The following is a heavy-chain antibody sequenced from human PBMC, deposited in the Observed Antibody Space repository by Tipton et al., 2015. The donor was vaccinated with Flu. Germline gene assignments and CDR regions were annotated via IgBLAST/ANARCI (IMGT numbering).Heavy chain of an antibody. D-gene: IGHD3-10*01. Sequence: TLSLTCTVSDGSITGYYWSWSRRPPGKGLEYIGFISYTGRPNYNPSLKSRLAISLDASNHQFSLRLRSVSAADSAVYYCARGGIRGDHSYGFDVWGQGTTVTVSS. CDR2: ISYTGRP. CDR1: DGSITGYY. J-gene: IGHJ6*02. V-gene: IGHV4-59*01. CDR3: ARGGIRGDHSYGFDV.